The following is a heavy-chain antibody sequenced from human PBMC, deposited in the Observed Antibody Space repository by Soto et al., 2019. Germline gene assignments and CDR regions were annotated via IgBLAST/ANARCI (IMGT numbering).Heavy chain of an antibody. Sequence: PSETLSLTCAVYGASFSGYYWSWIRQPPEKGLEWIGEINHSGSTNYDPSLKSRVTISVDTSKNQFSLKLSSVTAADTAVYYCARGGPHLLRYFDWSPFDYWGQVTLVTVSS. CDR1: GASFSGYY. J-gene: IGHJ4*02. D-gene: IGHD3-9*01. V-gene: IGHV4-34*01. CDR3: ARGGPHLLRYFDWSPFDY. CDR2: INHSGST.